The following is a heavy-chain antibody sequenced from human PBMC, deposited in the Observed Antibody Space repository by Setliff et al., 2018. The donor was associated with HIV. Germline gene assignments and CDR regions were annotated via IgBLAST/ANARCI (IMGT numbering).Heavy chain of an antibody. J-gene: IGHJ5*02. D-gene: IGHD3-10*01. V-gene: IGHV4-34*01. Sequence: TSEPLSLTCAVYTESLTRYDWAWIRQSPEKGLEWIGEIDDSGSIIYNPSLQSRVTMSVDTSKNQFSLKVRSLTAADTGLYYCARVKSIKTTLVRLWPRFDLWGQGTQVTVSS. CDR2: IDDSGSI. CDR3: ARVKSIKTTLVRLWPRFDL. CDR1: TESLTRYD.